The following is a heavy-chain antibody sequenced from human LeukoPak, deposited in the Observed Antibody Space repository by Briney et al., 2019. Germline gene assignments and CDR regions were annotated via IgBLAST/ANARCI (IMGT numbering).Heavy chain of an antibody. Sequence: GASVKVSCKASGGTFSSYAISWVRQAPGQGLEWMGRIIPILGIANYAQKFQGRVTITADKSTSTAYMELSSLRSEDTAVYYCASIPEYSSSWFSDAFDIWGQGTMVTVSS. V-gene: IGHV1-69*04. D-gene: IGHD6-13*01. J-gene: IGHJ3*02. CDR2: IIPILGIA. CDR3: ASIPEYSSSWFSDAFDI. CDR1: GGTFSSYA.